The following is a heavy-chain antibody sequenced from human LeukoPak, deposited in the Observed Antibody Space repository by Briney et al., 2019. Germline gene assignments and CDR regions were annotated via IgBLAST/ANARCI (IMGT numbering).Heavy chain of an antibody. V-gene: IGHV5-10-1*01. Sequence: GESLKISCKGPGYSFTSYWISRVRQVPGKGLEWMGRIDPSDSYTNYSPSFQGHVTMSADKSISTAYLQWSSLKASDTAMYYCARHSGGYGSGSYFSLWGQGTLVTVSS. CDR1: GYSFTSYW. CDR2: IDPSDSYT. J-gene: IGHJ4*02. D-gene: IGHD3-10*01. CDR3: ARHSGGYGSGSYFSL.